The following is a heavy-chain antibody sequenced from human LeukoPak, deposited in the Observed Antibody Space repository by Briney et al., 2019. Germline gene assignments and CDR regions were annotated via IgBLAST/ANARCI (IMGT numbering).Heavy chain of an antibody. V-gene: IGHV4-59*08. CDR1: GGSISSYY. J-gene: IGHJ3*02. CDR2: ISYSGST. CDR3: ARQGYDILTGYIDAFDI. D-gene: IGHD3-9*01. Sequence: SETLSLTCTVSGGSISSYYWSWIRNPQGKGLEGIGYISYSGSTNYNPSLKSRVTISIDTSKNQFSLKLRSVTAADTAIYYCARQGYDILTGYIDAFDIWGQGTMVTVSS.